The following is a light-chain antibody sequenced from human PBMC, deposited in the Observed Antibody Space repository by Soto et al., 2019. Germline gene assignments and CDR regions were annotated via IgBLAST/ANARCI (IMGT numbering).Light chain of an antibody. J-gene: IGKJ1*01. Sequence: IQMTQSPSTLSASVGDTVTITCRASQSISVSLAWYQQKPGKAPNLLIYDASTLQGGVPSLFSGSGSGTEFTLTVTSLQPEDFATYFCQQYDKYSTFGHGTKVDVK. CDR1: QSISVS. CDR3: QQYDKYST. CDR2: DAS. V-gene: IGKV1-5*01.